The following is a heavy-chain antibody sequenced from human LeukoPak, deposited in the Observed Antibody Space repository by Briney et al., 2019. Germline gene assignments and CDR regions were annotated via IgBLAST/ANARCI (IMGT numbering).Heavy chain of an antibody. V-gene: IGHV3-23*01. Sequence: PGRSLRLSCAASGFTFSSYGMHWVRQAPGRGLEWLSTISGSGTTTYYVDSVKGRFTVSRDNSKNTLYLQMSSLRAEDTAVYYCAKDLNQEVGATGGDYFDYWGQGTLVTVSS. D-gene: IGHD1-26*01. CDR1: GFTFSSYG. J-gene: IGHJ4*02. CDR3: AKDLNQEVGATGGDYFDY. CDR2: ISGSGTTT.